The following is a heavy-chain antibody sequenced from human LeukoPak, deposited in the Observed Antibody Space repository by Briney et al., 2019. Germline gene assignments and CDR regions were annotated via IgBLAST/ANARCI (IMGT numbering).Heavy chain of an antibody. CDR3: ARASYCSGGSCYSDY. D-gene: IGHD2-15*01. V-gene: IGHV1-18*01. CDR1: GYTFTSCC. CDR2: ISAYNGNT. Sequence: SVKASSNASGYTFTSCCSSWLRWAPGQALEWMGWISAYNGNTYYAQKVKGRVTMTTDTSTSTAYMELRSLKSDDTAVYYCARASYCSGGSCYSDYWGQGTLVTVSS. J-gene: IGHJ4*02.